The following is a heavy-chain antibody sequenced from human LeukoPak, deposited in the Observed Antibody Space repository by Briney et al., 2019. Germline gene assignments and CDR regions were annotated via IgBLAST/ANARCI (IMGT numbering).Heavy chain of an antibody. Sequence: ASVTVSFTSSGYTFSIYDINWVRQAPGRGLEWMGWMNPNSGNTGYAQKFQGRVTITRNTSISTAQMELSSLRSEDTAVYYCARAPKWQGYYYYMDVWGKGTTVTVSS. CDR1: GYTFSIYD. CDR3: ARAPKWQGYYYYMDV. CDR2: MNPNSGNT. J-gene: IGHJ6*03. V-gene: IGHV1-8*03. D-gene: IGHD5-12*01.